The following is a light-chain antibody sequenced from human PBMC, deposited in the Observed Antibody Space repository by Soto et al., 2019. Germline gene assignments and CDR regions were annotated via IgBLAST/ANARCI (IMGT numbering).Light chain of an antibody. Sequence: EIVMTQSPATLSVSPGERATLSCRSSQSVSSNLAWYQQKPGQAPRLLIYGASTRATGIPARFSGSGSGTEFTPTIITLQSEDFAVYYCQQYNNWPITFGQGTRLEIK. CDR2: GAS. CDR3: QQYNNWPIT. CDR1: QSVSSN. V-gene: IGKV3-15*01. J-gene: IGKJ5*01.